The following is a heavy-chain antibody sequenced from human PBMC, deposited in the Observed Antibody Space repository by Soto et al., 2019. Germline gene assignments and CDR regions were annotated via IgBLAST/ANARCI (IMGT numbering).Heavy chain of an antibody. CDR2: INPNSGGT. Sequence: AAVKVSCKACGYTFTGYYMHWVRQAPGQGLEWMGWINPNSGGTNYAQKFQGWVTMTRDTSISAAYMELSRLRSDDTAVYYCARERRPITMVRRLTSNAYDIWGQGTMVTVSS. V-gene: IGHV1-2*04. CDR1: GYTFTGYY. CDR3: ARERRPITMVRRLTSNAYDI. D-gene: IGHD3-10*01. J-gene: IGHJ3*02.